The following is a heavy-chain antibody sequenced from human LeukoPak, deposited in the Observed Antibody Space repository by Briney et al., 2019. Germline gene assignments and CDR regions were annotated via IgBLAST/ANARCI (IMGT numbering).Heavy chain of an antibody. CDR2: ISYDGSNK. CDR1: GFTFSSYA. Sequence: GGSLRLSCAASGFTFSSYAMHWVRQAPGKGLEWVAVISYDGSNKYYADSVKGRFTISRDNSKNTLYLQMNSLRAEDTAVYYCARDVRGGGIVVVPAAMTYWGQGTLVTVSS. V-gene: IGHV3-30*01. D-gene: IGHD2-2*01. CDR3: ARDVRGGGIVVVPAAMTY. J-gene: IGHJ4*02.